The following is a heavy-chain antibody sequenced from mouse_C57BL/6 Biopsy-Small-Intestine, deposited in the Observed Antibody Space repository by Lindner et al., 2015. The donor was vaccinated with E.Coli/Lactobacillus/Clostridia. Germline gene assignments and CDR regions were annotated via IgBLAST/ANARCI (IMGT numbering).Heavy chain of an antibody. CDR3: ARANWDYFDY. CDR1: GYTFTDYY. J-gene: IGHJ2*01. V-gene: IGHV1-19*01. CDR2: INPYNGGT. D-gene: IGHD4-1*01. Sequence: VQLQESGPVLVKPGASVKMSCKASGYTFTDYYMNWVKQSHGKSHEWIGVINPYNGGTSYNQKFKGKATLTVDKSSSTAYMELNSLTSEDSAVYFCARANWDYFDYWGQGTTLTVSS.